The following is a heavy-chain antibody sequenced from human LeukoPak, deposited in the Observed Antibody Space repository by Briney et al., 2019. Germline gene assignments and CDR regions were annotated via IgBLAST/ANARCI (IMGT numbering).Heavy chain of an antibody. CDR2: ISGSGGST. D-gene: IGHD4-11*01. J-gene: IGHJ6*03. Sequence: PGGSLRLSCAASGFTFSSYAMSWVRQAPGKGLEWVSAISGSGGSTYYADSVKGRFTISRDNSKNTLYLQMNSLRAEDTAVYYCLTTQTTRYYYMDVWGKGTTVTISS. V-gene: IGHV3-23*01. CDR1: GFTFSSYA. CDR3: LTTQTTRYYYMDV.